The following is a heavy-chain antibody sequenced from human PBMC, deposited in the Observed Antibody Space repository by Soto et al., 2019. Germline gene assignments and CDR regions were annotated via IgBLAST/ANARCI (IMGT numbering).Heavy chain of an antibody. V-gene: IGHV1-8*01. J-gene: IGHJ6*02. CDR2: MNPNSGNT. Sequence: ASVKVSCKASGYTFTSYDINWVRQATGQGLEWMGWMNPNSGNTGYAQKFQGRVTMTRNTSISTAYMELSSLRSEDTAVYYCARGSCQPDSSGWPGDYYYGIDVWGEVTSVTVSS. CDR1: GYTFTSYD. CDR3: ARGSCQPDSSGWPGDYYYGIDV. D-gene: IGHD6-19*01.